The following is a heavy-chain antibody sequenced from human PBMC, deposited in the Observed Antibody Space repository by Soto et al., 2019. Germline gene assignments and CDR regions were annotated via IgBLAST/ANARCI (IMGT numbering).Heavy chain of an antibody. CDR3: ARDRETAMVYAFDI. D-gene: IGHD5-18*01. J-gene: IGHJ3*02. CDR1: GFTFSSYG. CDR2: IWYDGSNK. V-gene: IGHV3-33*01. Sequence: GGSLRLSCAASGFTFSSYGMHWVRQAPGKGLEWVAVIWYDGSNKYYADSVKGRFTISRDNSKNTLYLQMNSLRAEDTAVYYCARDRETAMVYAFDIRGQGTMVTVSS.